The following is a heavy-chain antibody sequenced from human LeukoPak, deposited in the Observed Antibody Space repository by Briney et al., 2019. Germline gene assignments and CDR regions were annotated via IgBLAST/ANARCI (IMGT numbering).Heavy chain of an antibody. CDR1: GGSISSYY. J-gene: IGHJ3*02. CDR3: ASRSPITMIVVVTGAFDI. V-gene: IGHV4-59*08. Sequence: SETLSLTCTVSGGSISSYYWSWIRQPPGKGLEWIGYIYYSGSTNYNPSLKSRVTISVDTSKNQFSLKLSSVTAADTAVYYCASRSPITMIVVVTGAFDIWGQGTMVTVSS. D-gene: IGHD3-22*01. CDR2: IYYSGST.